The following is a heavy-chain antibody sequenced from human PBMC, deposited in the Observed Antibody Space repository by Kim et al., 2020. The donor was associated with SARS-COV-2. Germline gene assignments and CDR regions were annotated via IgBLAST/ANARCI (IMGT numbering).Heavy chain of an antibody. Sequence: SETLSLTCTVSGGSISSYSCNWVRQPAGKGLEWMGRFHPSGTTHYNPSLKSRVTMSVDTSKNQCSLRLTSVTAADTAVYYGVTDVGRTGWSLDDWGQ. CDR1: GGSISSYS. CDR3: VTDVGRTGWSLDD. D-gene: IGHD6-19*01. J-gene: IGHJ1*01. CDR2: FHPSGTT. V-gene: IGHV4-4*07.